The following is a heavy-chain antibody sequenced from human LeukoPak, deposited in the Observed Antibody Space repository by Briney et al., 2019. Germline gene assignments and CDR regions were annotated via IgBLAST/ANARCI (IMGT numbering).Heavy chain of an antibody. CDR3: ARDPGADYPYNWFDP. D-gene: IGHD4/OR15-4a*01. CDR1: GYSFTGYC. CDR2: INPNSGGT. V-gene: IGHV1-2*02. Sequence: ASVKVSCKASGYSFTGYCMHWVRQAPGQGLEWMGWINPNSGGTNCAQKFQGRVSMTRDTSISTAYVELSRLTSDDTAVYYCARDPGADYPYNWFDPWGQGTLVTVSS. J-gene: IGHJ5*02.